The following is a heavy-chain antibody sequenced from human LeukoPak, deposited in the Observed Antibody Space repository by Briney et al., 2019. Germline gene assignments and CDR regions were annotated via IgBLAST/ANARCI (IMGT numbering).Heavy chain of an antibody. CDR3: ARDLYGSGSSGFDP. CDR1: GYTLTELS. V-gene: IGHV1-2*02. Sequence: ASVKVSCKVSGYTLTELSMHWVRQAPGQGLEWMGWMNPKSGDTGYAQKFQDRVAMTRDTSINTVYMELSSLTSEDTAVYYCARDLYGSGSSGFDPWGQGILVTVSS. J-gene: IGHJ5*02. D-gene: IGHD3-10*01. CDR2: MNPKSGDT.